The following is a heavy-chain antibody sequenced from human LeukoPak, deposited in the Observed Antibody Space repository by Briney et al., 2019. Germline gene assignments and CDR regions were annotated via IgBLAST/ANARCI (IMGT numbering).Heavy chain of an antibody. D-gene: IGHD6-13*01. CDR1: GYSISSGYY. CDR2: IYHSGST. Sequence: SETLSLTCTVSGYSISSGYYWGWIRQPPGKGLEWIGSIYHSGSTYYNPSLKSRVTISVDTSKNQFSLKLSSVTAADTAVYYCARDDSSSWANDYWGQGTLVTVSS. J-gene: IGHJ4*02. V-gene: IGHV4-38-2*02. CDR3: ARDDSSSWANDY.